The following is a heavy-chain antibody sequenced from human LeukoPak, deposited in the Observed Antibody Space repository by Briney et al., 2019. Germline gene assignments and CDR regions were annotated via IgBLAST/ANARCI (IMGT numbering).Heavy chain of an antibody. CDR1: GVTFSGYS. CDR2: INHSGST. CDR3: ACLTGGIAVAGYYFDY. V-gene: IGHV4-34*08. Sequence: SETLSLSCAVSGVTFSGYSWSWIRQPPGKGLEWIGEINHSGSTNYNPSLKSRVRISVATSKSQFSLRLSSVTAGATAVYYCACLTGGIAVAGYYFDYWGQGTLVTVSS. J-gene: IGHJ4*02. D-gene: IGHD6-19*01.